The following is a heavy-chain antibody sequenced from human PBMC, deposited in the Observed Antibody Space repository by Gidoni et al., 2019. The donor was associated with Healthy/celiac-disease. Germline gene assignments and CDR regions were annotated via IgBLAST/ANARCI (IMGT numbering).Heavy chain of an antibody. CDR3: ARAKYHYDSSGYPDDAFDI. D-gene: IGHD3-22*01. J-gene: IGHJ3*02. CDR1: GYTFTGYY. V-gene: IGHV1-2*02. Sequence: QVQLVQSGAEVTKPGASVEVSCKASGYTFTGYYIHWVRQAPGQGLEWMGWINPNSGDTNYAQKFQGRVTMTRDTSISTAYMELSRLRSDDTAVFYCARAKYHYDSSGYPDDAFDIWGQGTRVTVSS. CDR2: INPNSGDT.